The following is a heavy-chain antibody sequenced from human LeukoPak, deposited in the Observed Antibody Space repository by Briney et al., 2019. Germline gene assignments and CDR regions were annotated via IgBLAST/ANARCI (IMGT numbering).Heavy chain of an antibody. CDR3: AKDGWYSGSYYTYFDY. V-gene: IGHV3-21*01. Sequence: PGGSLRLSCAASGFTFSSYSMNWVRQAPGKGLEWVSRITSSSNYIYYADSVKGRFTISRDNSKNTLYLQMNSLRAEDTAVYYCAKDGWYSGSYYTYFDYWGQGTLVTVSS. J-gene: IGHJ4*02. D-gene: IGHD1-26*01. CDR1: GFTFSSYS. CDR2: ITSSSNYI.